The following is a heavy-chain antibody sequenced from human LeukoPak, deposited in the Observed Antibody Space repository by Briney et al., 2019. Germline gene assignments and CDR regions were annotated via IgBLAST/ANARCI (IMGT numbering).Heavy chain of an antibody. D-gene: IGHD3-22*01. J-gene: IGHJ4*02. CDR2: INHSGST. CDR3: ARGRITMIVVVTYFDY. V-gene: IGHV4-34*01. CDR1: GGSFSGYY. Sequence: SETLSLTCAVYGGSFSGYYWSWIRQPPGKGLEWIGEINHSGSTNYNPSLKSRVTISVDTSKNQFSLKLSSVTATDTAVYYCARGRITMIVVVTYFDYWGQGTLATVSS.